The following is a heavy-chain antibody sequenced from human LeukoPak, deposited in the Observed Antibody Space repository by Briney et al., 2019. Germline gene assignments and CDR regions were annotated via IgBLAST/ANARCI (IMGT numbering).Heavy chain of an antibody. CDR1: GFTLSRHW. Sequence: QAGGSLRLSCAASGFTLSRHWMTWIRQAPGKGLEWVANIKQDGSEKYYVDSVKGRFTISRDNAKNSLYLQMNSLRAEDTAVYYCARDEYLWSGYYPNQAFDYWGQGTLVTVSS. D-gene: IGHD3-3*01. CDR2: IKQDGSEK. CDR3: ARDEYLWSGYYPNQAFDY. J-gene: IGHJ4*02. V-gene: IGHV3-7*01.